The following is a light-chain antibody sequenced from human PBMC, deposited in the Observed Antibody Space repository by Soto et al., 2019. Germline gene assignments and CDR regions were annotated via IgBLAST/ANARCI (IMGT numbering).Light chain of an antibody. J-gene: IGLJ2*01. CDR3: SSYTSTSTPV. Sequence: QSALTQPASVSGSPGQSITISCTGTSNDFVSWYQQHPGKAPKFIIYDVSNRPSGVSNRFSGSKSGNTASLTISGLQAEDEADYYCSSYTSTSTPVVGGGTKLTAL. V-gene: IGLV2-14*01. CDR1: SNDF. CDR2: DVS.